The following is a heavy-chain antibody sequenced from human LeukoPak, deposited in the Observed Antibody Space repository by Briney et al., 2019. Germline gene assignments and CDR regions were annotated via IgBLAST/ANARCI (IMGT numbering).Heavy chain of an antibody. CDR3: ARDGDSSGWTRSDY. J-gene: IGHJ4*02. V-gene: IGHV4-39*07. Sequence: SETLSLTCTVSGGSISSTSYYWGWIRQPPGKGLEWIGSIYYSGSTYYNPSLKSRVAISADRSKNQFSLKLSSVTAADTAVYYCARDGDSSGWTRSDYWGQGTLVTVSS. CDR1: GGSISSTSYY. CDR2: IYYSGST. D-gene: IGHD6-19*01.